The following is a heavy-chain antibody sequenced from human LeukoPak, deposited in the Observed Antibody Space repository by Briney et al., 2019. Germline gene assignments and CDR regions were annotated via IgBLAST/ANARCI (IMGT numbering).Heavy chain of an antibody. CDR1: GFTFSSYS. V-gene: IGHV3-48*01. CDR2: ISGSGRTT. D-gene: IGHD1-26*01. Sequence: PGGSLRLSCAASGFTFSSYSMNWVRQAPGKGLEWVSSISGSGRTTYYADSVKGRFTISRDNSKNTLYLQMNSLRAEDTAVYYCARAPYIVGAKAFDYWGQGTLVTVSS. J-gene: IGHJ4*02. CDR3: ARAPYIVGAKAFDY.